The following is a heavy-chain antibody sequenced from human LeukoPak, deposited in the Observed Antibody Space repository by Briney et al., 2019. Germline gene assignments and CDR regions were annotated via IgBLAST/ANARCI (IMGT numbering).Heavy chain of an antibody. CDR2: ISGSGGST. V-gene: IGHV3-23*01. J-gene: IGHJ4*02. D-gene: IGHD3-22*01. CDR3: AKDVAYYYDCSGIY. CDR1: GFTFSSYA. Sequence: GGSLRLSCAASGFTFSSYAMSWVRQAPGKGLEWVSAISGSGGSTYYADSVKGRFTISRDNSKNTLYLQMNSLRAEDTAVYYCAKDVAYYYDCSGIYWGQGTLVTVSS.